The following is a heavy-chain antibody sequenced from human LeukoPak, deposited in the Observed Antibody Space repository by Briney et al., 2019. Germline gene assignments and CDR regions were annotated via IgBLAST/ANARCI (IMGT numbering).Heavy chain of an antibody. CDR3: ARDLDYGSGSSLTFFDI. V-gene: IGHV3-21*01. D-gene: IGHD3-10*01. Sequence: PGGSLRLSCAASGFTFSSYSMNWVRQAPGKGLEWVSSISSSSSYIYYADSVKGRFTISRDNAKNSLYLQMNSLRAEDTAVYYCARDLDYGSGSSLTFFDIWGQGTMVTVSS. J-gene: IGHJ3*02. CDR1: GFTFSSYS. CDR2: ISSSSSYI.